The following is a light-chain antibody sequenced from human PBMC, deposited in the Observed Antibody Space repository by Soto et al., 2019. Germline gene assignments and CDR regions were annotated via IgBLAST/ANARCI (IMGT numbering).Light chain of an antibody. Sequence: DIPMTQFPSTLSASIGDRVTITCRASQTVSSWLAWYQQKPGKAPKLLIYKASTLDTGVPSRFSGSGSGTEFTLTISSLQPDDFATYYCQQYNPYSPYTFGQGTRLEIK. CDR3: QQYNPYSPYT. V-gene: IGKV1-5*03. J-gene: IGKJ2*01. CDR1: QTVSSW. CDR2: KAS.